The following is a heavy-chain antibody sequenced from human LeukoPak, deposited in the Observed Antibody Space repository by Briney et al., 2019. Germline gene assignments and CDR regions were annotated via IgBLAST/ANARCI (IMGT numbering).Heavy chain of an antibody. CDR2: INHSGST. CDR1: GGSFSGYY. J-gene: IGHJ6*03. V-gene: IGHV4-34*01. Sequence: SGTLSLTCAVYGGSFSGYYWSWIRQPPGKGLEWIGEINHSGSTNYNPSLKSRVTISVDTSKNQFSLKLSSVTAADTAVYYCARAGTRNYYYYYYMDVWGKGTTVTVSS. CDR3: ARAGTRNYYYYYYMDV.